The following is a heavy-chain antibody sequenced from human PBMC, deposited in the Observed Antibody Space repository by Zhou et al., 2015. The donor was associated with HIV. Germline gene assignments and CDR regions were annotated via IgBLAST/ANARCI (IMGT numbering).Heavy chain of an antibody. J-gene: IGHJ3*02. V-gene: IGHV1-69*13. Sequence: QVQLVQSGAEVKQPGASVKVSCKASGYTYATYGISWVRQAPGQGLEWMGGITPLFDIEEYAEKFRGRLTITVDESTGAAYMDLRSLRYEDAAVYYCAKSSADSDYAFDTWGQGTQVVVSS. CDR2: ITPLFDIE. D-gene: IGHD3-22*01. CDR3: AKSSADSDYAFDT. CDR1: GYTYATYG.